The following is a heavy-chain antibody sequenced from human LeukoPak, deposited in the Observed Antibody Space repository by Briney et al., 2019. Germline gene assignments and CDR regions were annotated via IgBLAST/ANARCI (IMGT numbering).Heavy chain of an antibody. J-gene: IGHJ4*02. CDR1: GFTFSSYS. V-gene: IGHV3-21*01. CDR2: ISSSSSYI. Sequence: GGSLRLSCAASGFTFSSYSMNWVRQAPGKGLEWVSSISSSSSYIYYADSVKGRFTISRDNAKNSLYLQMNSLRAEDTAVYYCARGFGSYYDSSGYLRWDYWGQGTLVTVSS. CDR3: ARGFGSYYDSSGYLRWDY. D-gene: IGHD3-22*01.